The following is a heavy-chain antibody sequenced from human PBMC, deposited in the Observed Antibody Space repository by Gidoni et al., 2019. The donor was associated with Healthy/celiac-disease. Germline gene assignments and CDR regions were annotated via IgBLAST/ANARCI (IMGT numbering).Heavy chain of an antibody. CDR2: IKQDGSEK. D-gene: IGHD2-15*01. Sequence: EVQLVESGGGLVQPGGSLRLPCAAPGFTFSSYWMSWVRQAPGKGLEWVANIKQDGSEKYYVDSVKGRFTISRDNAKNSLYLQMNSLRAEDTAVYYCARDTVATLGTDVWGQGTTVTVSS. CDR1: GFTFSSYW. CDR3: ARDTVATLGTDV. J-gene: IGHJ6*02. V-gene: IGHV3-7*04.